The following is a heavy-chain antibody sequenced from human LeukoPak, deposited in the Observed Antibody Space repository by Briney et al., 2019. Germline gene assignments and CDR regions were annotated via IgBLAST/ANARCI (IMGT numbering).Heavy chain of an antibody. CDR2: ITSGSTI. V-gene: IGHV3-11*01. CDR1: GFTFSAYY. D-gene: IGHD5-18*01. J-gene: IGHJ4*02. Sequence: GGSLRLSCAASGFTFSAYYMSWIRQAPGKGQEWVSYITSGSTIYYADSVKGRFTISRDNTKNSLYLQMNSLRAEDTAVYYCARGGYGYPFDYWGQGTLVTVSS. CDR3: ARGGYGYPFDY.